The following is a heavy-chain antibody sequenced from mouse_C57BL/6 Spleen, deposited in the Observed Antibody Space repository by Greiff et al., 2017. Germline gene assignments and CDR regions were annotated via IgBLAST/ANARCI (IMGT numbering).Heavy chain of an antibody. CDR2: IDPSDSYT. J-gene: IGHJ2*01. CDR3: ASGGSRIDY. V-gene: IGHV1-69*01. Sequence: QVQLQQSGAELVMPGASVKLSCKASGYTFTSYWMNWVKQRPGQGLEWIGEIDPSDSYTNYNQKLKGKSTLTVDKSSSTAYMQLSSLTSEDSAVYYCASGGSRIDYWGQGTTLTVSS. CDR1: GYTFTSYW.